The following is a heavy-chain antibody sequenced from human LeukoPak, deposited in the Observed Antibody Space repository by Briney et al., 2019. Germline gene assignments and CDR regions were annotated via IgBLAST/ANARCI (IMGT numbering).Heavy chain of an antibody. V-gene: IGHV3-30*02. CDR3: AKSYDGAFDI. D-gene: IGHD3-16*01. CDR1: GFTFSSYA. J-gene: IGHJ3*02. Sequence: GGSLRLSCAASGFTFSSYAMHWVRQAPGKGLEWVAFIRFDGSDKYYADSVKGRFTISRDNSKNTLYLQMNSLRLEDTAVYYCAKSYDGAFDIWGQGTMVIVSS. CDR2: IRFDGSDK.